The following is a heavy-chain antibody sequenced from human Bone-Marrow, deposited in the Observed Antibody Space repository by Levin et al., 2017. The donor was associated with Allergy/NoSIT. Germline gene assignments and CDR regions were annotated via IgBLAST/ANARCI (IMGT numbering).Heavy chain of an antibody. CDR3: ARLRTPLRFPEVLHLGELSGDDAFDS. Sequence: RGESLKISCKGSGYSFTSYWISWVRQMPGKGLEWMGRIDPSDSYTNYSPSFQGHVTISADKSISTAYLQWSSLKASDTAMYYCARLRTPLRFPEVLHLGELSGDDAFDSWGQGTMVTVSS. CDR2: IDPSDSYT. CDR1: GYSFTSYW. V-gene: IGHV5-10-1*01. J-gene: IGHJ3*02. D-gene: IGHD3-16*02.